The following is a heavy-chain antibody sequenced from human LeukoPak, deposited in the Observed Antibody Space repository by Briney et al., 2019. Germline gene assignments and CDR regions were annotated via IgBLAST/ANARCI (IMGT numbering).Heavy chain of an antibody. V-gene: IGHV1-69*13. CDR1: GGTFSSYA. CDR2: IIPIFGTA. D-gene: IGHD5-24*01. J-gene: IGHJ4*02. Sequence: SVKVSCKASGGTFSSYAISWVRQAPGQGLEWMGGIIPIFGTANYAQKFQGRVTITADESTSTAYMELSSLRSEDTAVYYCARDRGDGYNLGDYWGQGTLVTVSS. CDR3: ARDRGDGYNLGDY.